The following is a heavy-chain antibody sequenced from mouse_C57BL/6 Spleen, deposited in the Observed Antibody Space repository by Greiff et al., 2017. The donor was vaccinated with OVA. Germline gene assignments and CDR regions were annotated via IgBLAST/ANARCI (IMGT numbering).Heavy chain of an antibody. CDR2: ISDGGSYT. CDR1: GFTFSSYA. Sequence: DVKLVEPGGGLVKPGGSLKLSCAASGFTFSSYAMSWVRQTPEKRLEWVATISDGGSYTYYPDNVKGRFTLSRDNAKNNQYLQMSHLKSEDTALYCGAREGNYDGRGFDDWGKGTTLTVSS. J-gene: IGHJ2*01. D-gene: IGHD2-4*01. CDR3: AREGNYDGRGFDD. V-gene: IGHV5-4*01.